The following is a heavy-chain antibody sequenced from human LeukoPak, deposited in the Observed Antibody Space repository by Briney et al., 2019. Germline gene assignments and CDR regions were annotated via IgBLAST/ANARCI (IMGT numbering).Heavy chain of an antibody. CDR1: GYTFTSYD. D-gene: IGHD3-3*01. J-gene: IGHJ4*02. CDR3: ASTIDFDY. Sequence: ASVMVSCKASGYTFTSYDINWGRQATGQGLEWMGWMNPNSGNTGYAQNFQGRVTMTRNTSISTAYMELSSLRSEDTAVYYCASTIDFDYWGQGTLVTVSS. V-gene: IGHV1-8*01. CDR2: MNPNSGNT.